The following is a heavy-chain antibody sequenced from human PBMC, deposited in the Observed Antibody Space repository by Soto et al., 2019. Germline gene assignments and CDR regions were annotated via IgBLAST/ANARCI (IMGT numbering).Heavy chain of an antibody. CDR2: ISSSGTSA. CDR1: GFTFSNVY. J-gene: IGHJ4*02. Sequence: GSLRLSCAGSGFTFSNVYMSWIRQAPGKGLEYISYISSSGTSAKYADSVEGRFTISRDNAKNSLYLQMNSLRADDTAVYYCARDRGEVAGQYFDYRGQGTLVTVSS. CDR3: ARDRGEVAGQYFDY. D-gene: IGHD6-19*01. V-gene: IGHV3-11*05.